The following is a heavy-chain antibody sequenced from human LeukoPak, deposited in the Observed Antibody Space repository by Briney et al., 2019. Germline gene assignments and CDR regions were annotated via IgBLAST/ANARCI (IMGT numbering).Heavy chain of an antibody. D-gene: IGHD2/OR15-2a*01. CDR3: ARTRYESILEPYNWFDP. CDR1: GYTFTGYY. V-gene: IGHV1-2*02. Sequence: ASVKVSCKASGYTFTGYYMHWVRQAPGQGLEWMGWINPNSGGTNYAQKFQGRVTMTRDTSISTAYMELSRLRSDDTAVYYCARTRYESILEPYNWFDPWGQGTLVTVSS. CDR2: INPNSGGT. J-gene: IGHJ5*02.